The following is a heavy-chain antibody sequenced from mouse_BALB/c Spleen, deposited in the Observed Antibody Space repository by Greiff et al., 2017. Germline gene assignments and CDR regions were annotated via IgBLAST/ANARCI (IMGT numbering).Heavy chain of an antibody. D-gene: IGHD4-1*02. V-gene: IGHV5-12-2*01. CDR3: ARSTGAWFAY. CDR1: GFTFSSYT. J-gene: IGHJ3*01. CDR2: ISNGGGST. Sequence: EVKVEESGGGLVQPGGSLKLSCAASGFTFSSYTMSWVRQTPEKRLEWVAYISNGGGSTYYPDTVKGRFTISRDNAKNTLYLQMSSLKSEDTAMYYCARSTGAWFAYWGQGTLVTVSA.